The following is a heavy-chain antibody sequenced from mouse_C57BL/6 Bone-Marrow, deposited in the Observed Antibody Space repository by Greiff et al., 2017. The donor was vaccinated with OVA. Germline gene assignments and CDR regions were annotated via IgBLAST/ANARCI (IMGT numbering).Heavy chain of an antibody. Sequence: DVQLVESGGGLVQSGRSLRLSCATSGFTFSDFYMEWVRQAPGKGLEWIAASRNKANDYTTEYSASVKGRFIVSRDTSQSILYLQMNDLRAEDTAIYYCARVGWLHAMDYWGQGTLVTVSA. V-gene: IGHV7-1*01. CDR1: GFTFSDFY. J-gene: IGHJ3*01. CDR3: ARVGWLHAMDY. CDR2: SRNKANDYTT. D-gene: IGHD2-3*01.